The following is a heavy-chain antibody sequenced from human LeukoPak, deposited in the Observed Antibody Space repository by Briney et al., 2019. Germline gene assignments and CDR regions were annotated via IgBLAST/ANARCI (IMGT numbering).Heavy chain of an antibody. CDR1: GGTFSSYT. D-gene: IGHD3-22*01. J-gene: IGHJ4*02. Sequence: GASVKVSCKASGGTFSSYTISWVRQAPGQGLEWMGRIIPILGMANYAQKFQGRVTITADKSTSTAYMELSSLRSEDTAVYYCASYYDSSGYLLYWGQGTLVTVSS. CDR2: IIPILGMA. V-gene: IGHV1-69*02. CDR3: ASYYDSSGYLLY.